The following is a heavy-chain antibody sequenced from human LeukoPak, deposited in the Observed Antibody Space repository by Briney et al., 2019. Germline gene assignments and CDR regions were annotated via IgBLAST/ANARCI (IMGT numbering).Heavy chain of an antibody. J-gene: IGHJ4*02. CDR2: ISGSGGST. D-gene: IGHD1-26*01. Sequence: PGGSLRLSCAASGFTFSSYAMSWVRQAPGKGLEGVSAISGSGGSTYYADSVKGRFTISRDNSKNTLYLQMNSLRAEDTAVYYCAKDSHGSYGPPDYWGQGTLVTVSS. CDR1: GFTFSSYA. CDR3: AKDSHGSYGPPDY. V-gene: IGHV3-23*01.